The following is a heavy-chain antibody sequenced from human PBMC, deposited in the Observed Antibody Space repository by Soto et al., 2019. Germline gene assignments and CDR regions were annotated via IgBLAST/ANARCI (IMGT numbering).Heavy chain of an antibody. CDR2: ISGSGGST. J-gene: IGHJ4*02. CDR3: EKVLDTGMVTSAFGLGDYHWFDY. D-gene: IGHD5-18*01. CDR1: GFTFSSYA. Sequence: EVQLLESGGGLVQPGGSLRLSCAASGFTFSSYAMSWVRQAPGKGLEWGSAISGSGGSTYYADSLKGRFTISRDNSKNTLDLHMNTVRAEDTGVYYCEKVLDTGMVTSAFGLGDYHWFDYWGQGTLVTVSS. V-gene: IGHV3-23*01.